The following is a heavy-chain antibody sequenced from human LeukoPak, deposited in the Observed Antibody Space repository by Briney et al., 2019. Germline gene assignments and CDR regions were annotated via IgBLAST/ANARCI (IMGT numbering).Heavy chain of an antibody. D-gene: IGHD5-24*01. CDR3: ARDVQFAY. J-gene: IGHJ4*02. CDR2: ISYDGSNK. CDR1: GFTFSSYA. Sequence: GSLRLSCAASGFTFSSYAMHWVRQAPGKGLEWVAVISYDGSNKYYADSVKGRFTISRDNSKNTLYLQMNSLRAEDTAVYYCARDVQFAYWGQGTLVTVSS. V-gene: IGHV3-30*04.